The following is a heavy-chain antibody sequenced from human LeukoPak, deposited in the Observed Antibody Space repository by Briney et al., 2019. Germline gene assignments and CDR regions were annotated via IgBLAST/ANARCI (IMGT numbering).Heavy chain of an antibody. J-gene: IGHJ4*02. CDR3: ARGASSAWELQYY. CDR2: IYHSGSGST. CDR1: GGSISSGGHS. V-gene: IGHV4-30-2*01. D-gene: IGHD1-7*01. Sequence: PSETLSLTCTVSGGSISSGGHSWSWIRQPPGKGLEWIGYIYHSGSGSTYYNPSLKSRVTISIDKSKNQFSLKLNSVTAADTAVYYCARGASSAWELQYYWGQGTLVTVSS.